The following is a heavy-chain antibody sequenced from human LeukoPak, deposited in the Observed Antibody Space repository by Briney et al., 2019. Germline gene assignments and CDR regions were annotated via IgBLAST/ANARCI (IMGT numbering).Heavy chain of an antibody. J-gene: IGHJ3*01. D-gene: IGHD6-13*01. CDR1: GYTFNNHD. CDR2: MNPNSGAT. CDR3: ARDGRGAAAADDPLDL. Sequence: ASVKVCCKASGYTFNNHDFNWMRQASGQGLEWMGWMNPNSGATGYAQKFQGRVTMTRDTSISTAYMELSSLTSEDTAVYYCARDGRGAAAADDPLDLWGQGTTVTVSS. V-gene: IGHV1-8*01.